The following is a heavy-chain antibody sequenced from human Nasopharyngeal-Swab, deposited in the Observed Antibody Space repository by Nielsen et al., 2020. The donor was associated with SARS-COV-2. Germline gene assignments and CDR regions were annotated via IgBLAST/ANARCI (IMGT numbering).Heavy chain of an antibody. CDR2: ISAFNGYT. CDR1: GYTFTSYG. CDR3: ARGGDQYSSSWYERYYFDY. D-gene: IGHD6-13*01. J-gene: IGHJ4*02. Sequence: ASVKVSCKTSGYTFTSYGISWVRQAPGQGLEWMGWISAFNGYTNYAQKFQGRVTMTTDTATSTAYMEFRSLRSDDTAVYYCARGGDQYSSSWYERYYFDYWGQGTLVTVSS. V-gene: IGHV1-18*04.